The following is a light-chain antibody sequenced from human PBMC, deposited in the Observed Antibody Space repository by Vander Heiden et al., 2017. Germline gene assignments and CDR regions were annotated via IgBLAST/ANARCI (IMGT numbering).Light chain of an antibody. Sequence: DVVMPQSPLSLSVTLGQSASISCRSSQGLVFSDGGTYLNWFHQRPGQSPRRLIYQISNRDSGVPDRFSGTGSGTDFTLKISRVEAEDVGVFYCMQGTHWPWTFGQGTRVEI. CDR1: QGLVFSDGGTY. CDR3: MQGTHWPWT. CDR2: QIS. J-gene: IGKJ1*01. V-gene: IGKV2-30*01.